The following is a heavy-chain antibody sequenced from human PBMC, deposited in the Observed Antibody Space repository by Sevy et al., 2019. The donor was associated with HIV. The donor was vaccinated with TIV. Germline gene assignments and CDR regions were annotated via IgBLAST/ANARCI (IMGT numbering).Heavy chain of an antibody. CDR2: LSFGCGEI. V-gene: IGHV3-23*01. D-gene: IGHD2-8*01. Sequence: GESLKISCAASGFTFSKYSMSWVRQPPGKGLEWVSTLSFGCGEINYADSVKGRFTISRDNSKSSVYLQMNNLRPEDTAVYYCAREGCTKPHDCWGQGTLVTVSS. CDR3: AREGCTKPHDC. CDR1: GFTFSKYS. J-gene: IGHJ4*02.